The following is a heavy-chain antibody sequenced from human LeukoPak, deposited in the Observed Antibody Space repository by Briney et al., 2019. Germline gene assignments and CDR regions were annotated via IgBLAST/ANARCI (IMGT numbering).Heavy chain of an antibody. CDR3: AKDASYSSSWSTFDY. CDR2: ISWNSGSI. CDR1: GFPFDDYA. J-gene: IGHJ4*02. D-gene: IGHD6-13*01. V-gene: IGHV3-9*01. Sequence: PGGSLRLSCAASGFPFDDYAMHWVREAPGKGLEWVSGISWNSGSIGYADSVKGRFTISRDNAKNSLYLQMNSLRAEDTALYYCAKDASYSSSWSTFDYWGQGTLVTVSS.